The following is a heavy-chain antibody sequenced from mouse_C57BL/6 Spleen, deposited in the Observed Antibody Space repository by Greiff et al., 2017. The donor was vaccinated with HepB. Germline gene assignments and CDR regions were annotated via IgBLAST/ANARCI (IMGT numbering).Heavy chain of an antibody. CDR3: ARTGTDYAMDY. Sequence: VQLQQPGAELVMPGASVKLSCKASGYTFTSYWMHWVKQRPGQGLEWIGEIDPSDSYTNYNQKFKGKSTLTVDKSSSTAYMQLSSLTSEDSAVYYGARTGTDYAMDYWGQGTSVTVSS. CDR1: GYTFTSYW. V-gene: IGHV1-69*01. J-gene: IGHJ4*01. D-gene: IGHD3-3*01. CDR2: IDPSDSYT.